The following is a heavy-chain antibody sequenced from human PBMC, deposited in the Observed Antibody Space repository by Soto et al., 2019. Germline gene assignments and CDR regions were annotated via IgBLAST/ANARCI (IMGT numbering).Heavy chain of an antibody. CDR2: ISWNSGSI. CDR3: AKIGVYQLLGSNWFDP. D-gene: IGHD2-2*01. CDR1: GFTFDDYA. J-gene: IGHJ5*02. Sequence: PGGSLRLSCAASGFTFDDYAMHWVRQAPGKGLEWVSGISWNSGSIGYADSVKGRFTISRDNAKDSLYLQMNSLRAEDTALYYCAKIGVYQLLGSNWFDPWGQGTLVTVSS. V-gene: IGHV3-9*01.